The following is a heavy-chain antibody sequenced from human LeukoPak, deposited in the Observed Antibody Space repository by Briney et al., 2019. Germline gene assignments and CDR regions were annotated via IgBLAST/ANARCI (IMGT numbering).Heavy chain of an antibody. CDR3: AKDISAALYCSSTSCYRRKAFDY. V-gene: IGHV3-9*01. J-gene: IGHJ4*02. CDR2: ISWNSGSI. D-gene: IGHD2-2*01. Sequence: GRSLRLSCAASGFTFDDYAMHWVRQAPGKGLEWVSGISWNSGSIGYADSVKGRFTISRDNVKNSLCLQMNSLRAEDTALYYCAKDISAALYCSSTSCYRRKAFDYWGQGTLVTVSS. CDR1: GFTFDDYA.